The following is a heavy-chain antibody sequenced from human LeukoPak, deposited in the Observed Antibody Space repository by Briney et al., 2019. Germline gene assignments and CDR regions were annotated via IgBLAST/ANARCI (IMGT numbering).Heavy chain of an antibody. CDR2: INHSGST. D-gene: IGHD6-13*01. J-gene: IGHJ6*03. Sequence: SETLSLTCAVYGGSFGGYYWSWIRQPPGKGLEWIGEINHSGSTNYNPSLKSRVTISVDTSKNQFSLKLSSVTAADTAVYYCARLVTTNYSSSWYYYYYMDVWGKGTTVTISS. CDR1: GGSFGGYY. CDR3: ARLVTTNYSSSWYYYYYMDV. V-gene: IGHV4-34*01.